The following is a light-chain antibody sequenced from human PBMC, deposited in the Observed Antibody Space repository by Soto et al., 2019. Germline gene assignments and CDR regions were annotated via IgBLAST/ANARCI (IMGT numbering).Light chain of an antibody. J-gene: IGLJ3*02. CDR2: EVN. CDR1: SSDVGGYNF. V-gene: IGLV2-14*01. CDR3: SSWTSSTTQV. Sequence: QSVLTQPASVSGSLGQSITISCTGTSSDVGGYNFVSWYQQHPGKAPKLMIYEVNSRPSGVSNRFSGSKSGNTASLTISGLQADDEADYYCSSWTSSTTQVLGGGTKLTVL.